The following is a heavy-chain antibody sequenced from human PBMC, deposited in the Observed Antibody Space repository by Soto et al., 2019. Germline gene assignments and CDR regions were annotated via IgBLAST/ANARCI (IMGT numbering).Heavy chain of an antibody. CDR3: ARLVYDFWSGPYYYYMDV. CDR2: IYYSGST. J-gene: IGHJ6*03. D-gene: IGHD3-3*01. CDR1: GGSISSYY. Sequence: SETLSLTCTVSGGSISSYYWSWIRQPPGKGLEWIGYIYYSGSTNYNPSLKSRVTISVDTSKNQFSLKLSSVTAADTAVYYCARLVYDFWSGPYYYYMDVWGKGTTVTAP. V-gene: IGHV4-59*08.